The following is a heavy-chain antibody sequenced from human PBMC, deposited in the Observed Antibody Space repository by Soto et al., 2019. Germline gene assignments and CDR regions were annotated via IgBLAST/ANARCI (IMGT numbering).Heavy chain of an antibody. CDR2: ISHDGSNK. D-gene: IGHD6-19*01. Sequence: QVQLVESGGGVIQPGRSLKLSCGASGFTFSTYGMHWVRQAPGKGLEWVAVISHDGSNKYYADSVKGRFTISRDNSKNTLYLQMNSLKPEDTAVYYWAKGYRSGGYYFDYWGQGTLVTVSS. V-gene: IGHV3-30*18. CDR1: GFTFSTYG. CDR3: AKGYRSGGYYFDY. J-gene: IGHJ4*02.